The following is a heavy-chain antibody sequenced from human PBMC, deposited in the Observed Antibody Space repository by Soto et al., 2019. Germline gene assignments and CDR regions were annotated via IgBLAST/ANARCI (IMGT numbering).Heavy chain of an antibody. CDR3: ARGVRE. CDR2: IYYSGST. CDR1: GGSISSGGYH. D-gene: IGHD3-10*01. V-gene: IGHV4-31*03. J-gene: IGHJ4*02. Sequence: QVQLQESCPGLVKPSQTLSLTCTVSGGSISSGGYHWSWIRQHPGKGLEWIGYIYYSGSTSYNPSLKTRVTISEDTSKTQFSLKLSSVTAADTAVYFCARGVREWGEGTLVTVSS.